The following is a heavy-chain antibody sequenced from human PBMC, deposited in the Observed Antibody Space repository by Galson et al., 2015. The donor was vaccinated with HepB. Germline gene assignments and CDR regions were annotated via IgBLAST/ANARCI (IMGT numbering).Heavy chain of an antibody. J-gene: IGHJ6*02. CDR1: GGTFSSYA. CDR2: IIPILGIA. Sequence: SVKVSCKASGGTFSSYAISWVRQAPGQGLEWMGRIIPILGIANYAQKFQGRVTITADKSTSTAYMELSSLRSEDTAVYYCASRIIEMATIRFYYYGMDVWGQGTTVTVSS. D-gene: IGHD5-24*01. V-gene: IGHV1-69*04. CDR3: ASRIIEMATIRFYYYGMDV.